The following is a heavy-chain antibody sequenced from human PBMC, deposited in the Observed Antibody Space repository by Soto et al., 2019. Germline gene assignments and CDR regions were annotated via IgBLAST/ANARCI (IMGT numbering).Heavy chain of an antibody. CDR3: ARARRGPPDV. CDR2: ISGSGSNI. V-gene: IGHV3-48*03. Sequence: GGSLRLSCAASGFTFSSYEMKWVRQAPGKGLEWVSYISGSGSNIYYPDSVKGRFTVSRDNAKSSLYLQMNSLRAEDTAVYYCARARRGPPDVWGQGNTVTVSS. J-gene: IGHJ6*02. CDR1: GFTFSSYE.